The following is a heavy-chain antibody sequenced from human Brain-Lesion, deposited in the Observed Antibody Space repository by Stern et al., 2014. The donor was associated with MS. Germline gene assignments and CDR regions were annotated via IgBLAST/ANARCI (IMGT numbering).Heavy chain of an antibody. CDR1: GFTFANYG. V-gene: IGHV1-18*04. J-gene: IGHJ4*02. CDR2: VSPYNGKT. Sequence: QVQLVQSGTEVKEPGASVKVSCKTSGFTFANYGIVWVRQAPGQGLEWMGWVSPYNGKTNYEQTLQGRVTMTSDTSTTTAYMELRSLRSDDTAVYYCARYDSGSADYWGQGTLVTVSS. D-gene: IGHD6-19*01. CDR3: ARYDSGSADY.